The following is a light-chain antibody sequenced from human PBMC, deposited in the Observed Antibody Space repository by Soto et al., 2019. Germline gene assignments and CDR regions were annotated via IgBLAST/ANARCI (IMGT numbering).Light chain of an antibody. CDR3: QQHNNWPPYT. V-gene: IGKV3-15*01. CDR2: SAS. Sequence: EIVMTQSPATLSVSPGERATLSCRASQSVTSNLAWYQQKPGQAPRLLIYSASTRATGIPARFSGSGSGTEFTPTIRSRQSEDFAVYYCQQHNNWPPYTFGQGTKLEIK. J-gene: IGKJ2*01. CDR1: QSVTSN.